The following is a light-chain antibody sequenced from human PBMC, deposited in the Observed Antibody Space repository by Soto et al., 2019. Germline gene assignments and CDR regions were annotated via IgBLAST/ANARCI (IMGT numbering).Light chain of an antibody. CDR1: QSISTNS. V-gene: IGKV3-20*01. CDR2: GSS. J-gene: IGKJ3*01. CDR3: HQYGNSPFT. Sequence: EIVLTQSPATLSLSPGQRATLSCRASQSISTNSVAWYQQKTGQAPRLLIYGSSNRAIGVSDRFGGGKSGTDFTLTISRLEPEDFAIYYCHQYGNSPFTFGPGTRVEI.